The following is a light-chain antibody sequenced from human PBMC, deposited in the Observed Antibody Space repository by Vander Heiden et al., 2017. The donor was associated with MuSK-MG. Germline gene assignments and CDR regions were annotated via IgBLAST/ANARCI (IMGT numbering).Light chain of an antibody. CDR3: QTWDSDTAV. CDR1: ELGNKY. J-gene: IGLJ2*01. V-gene: IGLV3-1*01. CDR2: KDV. Sequence: SSELPQPPSVSVSPGETARSTCSGDELGNKYAFWYQQKSGQSPVLVIFKDVKRPSGISERFSASNSGNTATLTLSGAQTMDEADYYCQTWDSDTAVFGGGTRLTVL.